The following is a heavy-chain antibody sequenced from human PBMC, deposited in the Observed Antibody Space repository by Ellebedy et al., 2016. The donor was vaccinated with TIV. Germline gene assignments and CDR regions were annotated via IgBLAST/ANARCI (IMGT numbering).Heavy chain of an antibody. CDR3: ARGRGSYGYSYYYYGMDV. CDR2: INHSGST. Sequence: SETLSLXXAVYGGSFSGYYWSWIRQPPGKGLEWIGEINHSGSTNYNPSLKSRVTISVDTSKNQFSLKLSSVTAADTAVYYCARGRGSYGYSYYYYGMDVWGQGTTVTVSS. CDR1: GGSFSGYY. J-gene: IGHJ6*02. D-gene: IGHD5-18*01. V-gene: IGHV4-34*01.